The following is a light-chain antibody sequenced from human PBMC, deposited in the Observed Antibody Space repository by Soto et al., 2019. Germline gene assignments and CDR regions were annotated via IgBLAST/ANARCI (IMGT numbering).Light chain of an antibody. Sequence: EIVLTQSPGTLSLSPGERATLSCRASQSVSNNYLAWYQQKPGQAPRLLIYGSSNRATGIPDRLSGSGSGTDFTLTSSRREPEDFAVFYCKHYVSSGTFCQGTKGDIK. CDR3: KHYVSSGT. V-gene: IGKV3-20*01. J-gene: IGKJ1*01. CDR1: QSVSNNY. CDR2: GSS.